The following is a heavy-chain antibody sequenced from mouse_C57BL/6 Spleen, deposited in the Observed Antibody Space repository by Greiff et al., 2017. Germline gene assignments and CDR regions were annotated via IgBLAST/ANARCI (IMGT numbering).Heavy chain of an antibody. CDR3: ARCCYYGSSLLND. D-gene: IGHD1-1*01. V-gene: IGHV1-52*01. CDR1: GYTFTSYW. J-gene: IGHJ2*01. CDR2: IDPSDSET. Sequence: VQLQQPGAELVRPGSSVKLSCKASGYTFTSYWMHWVKQRPIQGLEWIGNIDPSDSETHYNQKFKDKATLTVGKSSSTAYMQLSSLTSEDSAVXYVARCCYYGSSLLNDWGQGTTLTVSS.